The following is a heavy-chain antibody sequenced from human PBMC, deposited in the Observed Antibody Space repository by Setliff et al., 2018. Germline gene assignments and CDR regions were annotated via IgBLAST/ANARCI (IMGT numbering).Heavy chain of an antibody. Sequence: GASVKVSCKASGGTFSSYGISWVRQAPGQGLEWMGGTIPVFGTTDYAHKFQGRVTIMTDESTSTAYMELRSLRSDDTAVYYCARDLDYQYYYDSSGRDAFDIWGQGTMVTVSS. CDR1: GGTFSSYG. D-gene: IGHD3-22*01. J-gene: IGHJ3*02. CDR2: TIPVFGTT. V-gene: IGHV1-69*05. CDR3: ARDLDYQYYYDSSGRDAFDI.